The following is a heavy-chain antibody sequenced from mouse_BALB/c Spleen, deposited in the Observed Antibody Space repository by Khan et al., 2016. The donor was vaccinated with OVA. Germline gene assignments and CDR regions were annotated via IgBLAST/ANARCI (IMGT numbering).Heavy chain of an antibody. J-gene: IGHJ1*01. D-gene: IGHD1-1*01. CDR3: ARDYGSLYWYFDV. CDR1: GISITSGNYR. V-gene: IGHV3-5*02. Sequence: EVQLVESGPGLVKPSQTVSLTCTVTGISITSGNYRWSWIRQFPGNNLEWIGNIYYSGTVTYNPSLTSRTTITRDTSKNQFFLEMNSLTAEDTATYYCARDYGSLYWYFDVWGAETTVTVSS. CDR2: IYYSGTV.